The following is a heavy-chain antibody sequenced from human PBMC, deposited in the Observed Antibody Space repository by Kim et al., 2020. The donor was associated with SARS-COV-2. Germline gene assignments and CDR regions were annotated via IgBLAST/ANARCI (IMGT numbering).Heavy chain of an antibody. CDR2: IKEDGSEK. Sequence: GGSLRLSCAASGFTFSSYWTSWVRQAPGKGLEWVANIKEDGSEKYYVASVKGRFTISRDNAKNSLYLQMNNLRGEDAAVYYCARDRDNSFWGQGTLVTVSS. CDR3: ARDRDNSF. V-gene: IGHV3-7*01. D-gene: IGHD1-20*01. J-gene: IGHJ4*02. CDR1: GFTFSSYW.